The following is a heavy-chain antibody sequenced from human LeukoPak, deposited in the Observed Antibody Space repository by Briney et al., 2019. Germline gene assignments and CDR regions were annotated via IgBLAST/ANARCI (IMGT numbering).Heavy chain of an antibody. CDR2: IYTSGST. Sequence: SSETLSLTCTVSGGSISSGSYYWSWIRQPAGKGLEWIGRIYTSGSTNYNPSLKSRVTISVDTSKNQFSLKLSSVTAADTAVYYCASDLSGYSGYAPGGPYYYMDVWGKGTTVTVSS. CDR3: ASDLSGYSGYAPGGPYYYMDV. V-gene: IGHV4-61*02. CDR1: GGSISSGSYY. J-gene: IGHJ6*03. D-gene: IGHD5-12*01.